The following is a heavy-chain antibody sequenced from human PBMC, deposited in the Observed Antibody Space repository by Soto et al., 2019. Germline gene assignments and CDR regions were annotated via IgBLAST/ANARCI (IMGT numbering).Heavy chain of an antibody. CDR3: SIGSWSAETCEV. V-gene: IGHV1-69*02. D-gene: IGHD2-2*01. CDR2: IIPMLPVS. Sequence: QVHLIQSGAEVKNPGSSVKVSCKAAGGTFNTYTLFWVRQAPGHGLEWMGRIIPMLPVSNSAQKFQGRLTLTAHKSTGTAFLELTSLTSDDTAVYYCSIGSWSAETCEVWCQGTMVTVSS. CDR1: GGTFNTYT. J-gene: IGHJ3*01.